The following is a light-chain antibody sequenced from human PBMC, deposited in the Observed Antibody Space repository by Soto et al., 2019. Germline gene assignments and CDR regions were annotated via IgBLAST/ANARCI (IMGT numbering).Light chain of an antibody. J-gene: IGKJ4*01. Sequence: GDRVTITCRASQGISRSLAWYQQKPGKAPKLLIYAASTLQSGVPSRFSGSGSGTDFTLTISSLQPEDVAIYYCQKYDSAPLTFGGGTKVEIK. CDR1: QGISRS. V-gene: IGKV1-27*01. CDR3: QKYDSAPLT. CDR2: AAS.